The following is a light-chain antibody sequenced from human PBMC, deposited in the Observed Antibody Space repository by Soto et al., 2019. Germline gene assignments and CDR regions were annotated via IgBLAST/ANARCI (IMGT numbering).Light chain of an antibody. V-gene: IGKV3-20*01. CDR2: GAS. CDR3: QQYGSSYGK. J-gene: IGKJ1*01. CDR1: QSVSSSY. Sequence: EIVLAQSPGTLSLSPGERATLSCRASQSVSSSYLAWYQQKPGQAPRLLIYGASSRATGIPDRFSGSGSGTDFTLTISRLEPEDFAVYYCQQYGSSYGKCGQGTKGDIK.